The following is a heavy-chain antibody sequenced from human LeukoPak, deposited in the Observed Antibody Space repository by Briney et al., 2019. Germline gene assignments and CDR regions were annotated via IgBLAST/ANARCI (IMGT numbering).Heavy chain of an antibody. J-gene: IGHJ4*02. CDR3: ARDIGGIAAADPFDY. D-gene: IGHD6-13*01. CDR1: GFTFSSYG. Sequence: PGGSLRLSCAASGFTFSSYGMHWVRQAPGKGLEWVAVIWYDGSNKYYADSVKGRFTISRDNSKNTLYLQMNSLRAEDTAVYYCARDIGGIAAADPFDYWGQGTLVTVSS. V-gene: IGHV3-33*01. CDR2: IWYDGSNK.